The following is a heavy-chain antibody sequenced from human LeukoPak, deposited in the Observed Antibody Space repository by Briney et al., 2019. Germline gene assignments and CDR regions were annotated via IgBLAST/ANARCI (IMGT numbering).Heavy chain of an antibody. CDR1: GGSISGYY. V-gene: IGHV4-59*01. Sequence: SETLSLTCTVSGGSISGYYWSWIRQPPGKGLEWIGYIYYSGSANYNPSLKSRLTISVDTSMNQFSLKLTSVTAADTAVYYCARGYCSGGSCWDYWGQGTLVTVSS. CDR2: IYYSGSA. J-gene: IGHJ4*02. CDR3: ARGYCSGGSCWDY. D-gene: IGHD2-15*01.